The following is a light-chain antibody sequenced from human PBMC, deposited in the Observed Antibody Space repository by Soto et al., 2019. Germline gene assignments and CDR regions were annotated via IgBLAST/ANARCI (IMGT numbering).Light chain of an antibody. CDR2: DAS. J-gene: IGKJ1*01. CDR1: QSISNS. CDR3: QQYSYYRT. Sequence: DIQITQSPSILSVSVGDRVATTCRASQSISNSLAWYQQRPGTAPKLLIYDASTLENGVPSRFSGSGSGTEFTLTISSLQPDDSATYYCQQYSYYRTFGQGTKVDIK. V-gene: IGKV1-5*01.